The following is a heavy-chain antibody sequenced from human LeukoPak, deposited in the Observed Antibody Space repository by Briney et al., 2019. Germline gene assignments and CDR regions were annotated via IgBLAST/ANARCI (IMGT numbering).Heavy chain of an antibody. V-gene: IGHV3-11*04. CDR1: GFTFTDYY. CDR2: ISSSGTTI. Sequence: PGGSLRLSCEVSGFTFTDYYMTWIRQAPGKGLEWVSYISSSGTTIYYADSVKGRFTISRDNAKNSLYLQMSSLRAEDTAVYYCARAEGLRPDYWGQGTLVTVSS. D-gene: IGHD4-17*01. J-gene: IGHJ4*02. CDR3: ARAEGLRPDY.